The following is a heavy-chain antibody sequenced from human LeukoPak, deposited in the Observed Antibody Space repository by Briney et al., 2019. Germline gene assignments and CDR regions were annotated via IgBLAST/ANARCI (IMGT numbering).Heavy chain of an antibody. Sequence: GSLRLSCAASGFTFSSYAMSWVRQAPGKGLEWVSAISGSGGSTYYADSVKGRFTISRDNSKNTLYLQINSLRAEDTAVYYCAKEVGSGSYFDYWGQGTLVTVSS. CDR1: GFTFSSYA. CDR3: AKEVGSGSYFDY. D-gene: IGHD3-10*01. J-gene: IGHJ4*02. V-gene: IGHV3-23*01. CDR2: ISGSGGST.